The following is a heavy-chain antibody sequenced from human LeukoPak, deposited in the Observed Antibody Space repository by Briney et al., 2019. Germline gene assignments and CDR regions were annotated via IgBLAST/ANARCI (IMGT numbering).Heavy chain of an antibody. CDR1: GGTFSSYA. J-gene: IGHJ3*02. Sequence: SVKVSCKASGGTFSSYAISWVRQAPGQGLEWMGGIIPIFGTANYAQKFQGRVTITADKSTSTAYMELSSLRSEDTAVYYYVREGVPDAFDIWGQGTMVTVSS. V-gene: IGHV1-69*06. CDR3: VREGVPDAFDI. CDR2: IIPIFGTA. D-gene: IGHD3-10*01.